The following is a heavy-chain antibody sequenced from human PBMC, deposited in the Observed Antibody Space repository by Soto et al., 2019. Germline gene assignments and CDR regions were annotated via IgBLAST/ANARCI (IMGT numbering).Heavy chain of an antibody. CDR2: IYSGGST. J-gene: IGHJ6*02. V-gene: IGHV3-53*01. Sequence: LRLSCAASGFTFSSNYMSWVRQAPGKGLEWVSVIYSGGSTYYADSVKGRFTISRDNSKNTLYLQMNSLRAEDTAVYYCATLGFPNYYYGMDVWGQGTTVTVSS. CDR1: GFTFSSNY. CDR3: ATLGFPNYYYGMDV. D-gene: IGHD3-16*01.